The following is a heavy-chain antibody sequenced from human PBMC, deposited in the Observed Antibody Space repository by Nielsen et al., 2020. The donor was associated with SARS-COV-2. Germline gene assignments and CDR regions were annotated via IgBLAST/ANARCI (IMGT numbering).Heavy chain of an antibody. V-gene: IGHV3-30*12. CDR1: GFTFSSYG. CDR2: ISYDGSNK. CDR3: ASQGGELSYSNYDYYYYYYMDV. J-gene: IGHJ6*03. D-gene: IGHD4-11*01. Sequence: GESLKISCAASGFTFSSYGMHWVRQAPGKGLEWVAVISYDGSNKYYADSVKGRFTISRDNAKNSLYLQMNSLRDEDTAVYYCASQGGELSYSNYDYYYYYYMDVWGKGTTVTVSS.